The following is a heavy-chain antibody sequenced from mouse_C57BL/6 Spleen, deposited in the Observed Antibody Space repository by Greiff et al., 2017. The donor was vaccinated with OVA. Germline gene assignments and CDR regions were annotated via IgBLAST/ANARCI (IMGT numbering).Heavy chain of an antibody. CDR2: ISSGGSYT. CDR3: ARRVTTGFAY. J-gene: IGHJ3*01. D-gene: IGHD2-12*01. V-gene: IGHV5-6*01. Sequence: EVHLVESGGDLVKPGGSLKLSCAASGFTFSSYGMSWVRQTPDKRLEWVATISSGGSYTYYPDSVKGRFTISRDNAKNTLYLQMSSLKSEDTAMYYCARRVTTGFAYWGQGTLVTVSA. CDR1: GFTFSSYG.